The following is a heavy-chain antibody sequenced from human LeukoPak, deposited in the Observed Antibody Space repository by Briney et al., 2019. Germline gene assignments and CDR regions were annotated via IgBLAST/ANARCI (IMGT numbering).Heavy chain of an antibody. CDR3: ARGDDYGDYWGLY. V-gene: IGHV3-30-3*01. CDR1: GFTFSSYA. D-gene: IGHD4-17*01. CDR2: ISYDGSNK. J-gene: IGHJ4*02. Sequence: PGRSLRLSCAASGFTFSSYAMHWVRQAPGKGLEWVAVISYDGSNKYYADSVKGRFTISRDNSKNTLYLQMNSLISDDAAVYYCARGDDYGDYWGLYWGQGTLVTVSS.